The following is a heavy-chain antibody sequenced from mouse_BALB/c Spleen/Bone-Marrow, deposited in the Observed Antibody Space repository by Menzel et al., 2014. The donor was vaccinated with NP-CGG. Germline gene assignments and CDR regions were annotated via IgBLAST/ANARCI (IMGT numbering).Heavy chain of an antibody. V-gene: IGHV1S81*02. D-gene: IGHD2-12*01. CDR3: TRSRRAMDH. Sequence: QVQLLQSGAELVKPGASVKLSCKASGYTFTSYYMCWVKQRPGQGLEWIGEINPSNGGTNFNEKFKSKATLTVDKSSSTAYMSLSSLTSEDSAVYYCTRSRRAMDHWGQGTSVTVSS. J-gene: IGHJ4*01. CDR2: INPSNGGT. CDR1: GYTFTSYY.